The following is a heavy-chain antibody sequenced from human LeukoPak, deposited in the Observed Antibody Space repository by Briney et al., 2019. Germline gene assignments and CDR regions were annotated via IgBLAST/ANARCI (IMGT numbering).Heavy chain of an antibody. J-gene: IGHJ4*02. D-gene: IGHD3-16*01. CDR1: GFTFSNFW. Sequence: PGGSLRLSCTASGFTFSNFWMSWVRQAPGMGLEWVSTISGSGAITYYADSVKGRFTISRDSSKSTMYLQMNSLRADDTAGYYCAKSRGPNTFGGVHDYWGQGALVTVSS. CDR2: ISGSGAIT. CDR3: AKSRGPNTFGGVHDY. V-gene: IGHV3-23*01.